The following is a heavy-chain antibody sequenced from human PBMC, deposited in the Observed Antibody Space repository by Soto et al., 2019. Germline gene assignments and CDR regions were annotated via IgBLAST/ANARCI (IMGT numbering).Heavy chain of an antibody. V-gene: IGHV4-31*03. J-gene: IGHJ5*02. CDR1: GGSISSGGYY. CDR3: ARAETTTESFAP. D-gene: IGHD4-17*01. CDR2: IYYSGST. Sequence: SETLSLTCTVSGGSISSGGYYWSWIRQHPGKGLEWIGYIYYSGSTYYNPSLKSRVTISVDTSKNQFSLKLSSVTAADTAVYYCARAETTTESFAPWGQGTLVTVSS.